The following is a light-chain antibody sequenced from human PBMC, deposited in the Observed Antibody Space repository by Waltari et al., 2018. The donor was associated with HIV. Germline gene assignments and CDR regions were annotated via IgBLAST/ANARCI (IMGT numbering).Light chain of an antibody. CDR3: QQFNSYPNT. V-gene: IGKV1-13*02. Sequence: AIQLPQSPSSLSASVGDRVPLTCRASQGIAHALAWYQQKPGKPPKVLIFDASNLEGGVSSRFSGSGSGTEFTLTINSLQPEDFATYFCQQFNSYPNTFGGGTKVEIK. J-gene: IGKJ4*01. CDR2: DAS. CDR1: QGIAHA.